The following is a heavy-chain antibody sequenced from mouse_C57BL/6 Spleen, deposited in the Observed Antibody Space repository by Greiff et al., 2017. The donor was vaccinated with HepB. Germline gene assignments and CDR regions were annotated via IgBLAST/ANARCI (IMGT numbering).Heavy chain of an antibody. CDR1: GYTFTSYW. J-gene: IGHJ3*01. V-gene: IGHV1-52*01. CDR3: ARDYGSSYPFAY. CDR2: IDPSDSET. D-gene: IGHD1-1*01. Sequence: VKLKQPGAELVRPGSSVKLSCKASGYTFTSYWMHWVKQRPIQGLEWIGNIDPSDSETHYNQKFKDKATLTVDKSSSTAYMQLSSLTSEDSAVYYCARDYGSSYPFAYWGQGTLVTVSA.